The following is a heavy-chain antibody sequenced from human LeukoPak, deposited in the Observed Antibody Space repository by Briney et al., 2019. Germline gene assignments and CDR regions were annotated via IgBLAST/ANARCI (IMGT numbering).Heavy chain of an antibody. D-gene: IGHD3-3*01. J-gene: IGHJ6*02. Sequence: ASVTLSCKASGYTFTSNYINWVRQAPGQGLVWMGWINPNSGDTNYAQRLQGRVTVTRDTSISSAYMELTRLTADDTAVYFCAKDLGVVWSGYYRMVVWGQGTTVTVSS. V-gene: IGHV1-2*02. CDR3: AKDLGVVWSGYYRMVV. CDR1: GYTFTSNY. CDR2: INPNSGDT.